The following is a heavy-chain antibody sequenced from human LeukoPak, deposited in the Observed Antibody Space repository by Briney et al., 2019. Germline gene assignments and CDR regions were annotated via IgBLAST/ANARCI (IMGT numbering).Heavy chain of an antibody. D-gene: IGHD3-9*01. CDR3: ALGARGGYYNAPYFDF. Sequence: GGSLRLSCAASGFTFSSYWMHWVHQAPGKGLVWVSRINSDGSSTSYADSGKGRFTISRDNAKNPLYLQMNSLRPEDRAVCYFALGARGGYYNAPYFDFWPGGTLVTVFS. CDR2: INSDGSST. J-gene: IGHJ4*02. V-gene: IGHV3-74*01. CDR1: GFTFSSYW.